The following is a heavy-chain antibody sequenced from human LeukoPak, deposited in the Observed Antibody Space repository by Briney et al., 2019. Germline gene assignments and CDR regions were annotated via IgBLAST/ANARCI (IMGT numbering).Heavy chain of an antibody. Sequence: ASVKVSCKASGYTFTGYYMHWVRQAPGQGLEWMGPINPNSGGTNYAQKFQGRVTMTRDTSISTAYMELSRLRSDDTAVYYCARSGYSYGRIYFDYWGQGTLVTVSS. V-gene: IGHV1-2*06. CDR3: ARSGYSYGRIYFDY. D-gene: IGHD5-18*01. CDR2: INPNSGGT. J-gene: IGHJ4*02. CDR1: GYTFTGYY.